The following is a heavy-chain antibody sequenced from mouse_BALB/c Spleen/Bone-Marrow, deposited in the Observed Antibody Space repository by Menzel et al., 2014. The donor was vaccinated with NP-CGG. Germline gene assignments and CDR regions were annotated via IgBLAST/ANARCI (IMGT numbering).Heavy chain of an antibody. D-gene: IGHD1-1*01. CDR1: GYTFXTYW. J-gene: IGHJ2*01. Sequence: VQLQQSGAELMKPGASVKISCKATGYTFXTYWIEWVKQRPGHGLEWIGEILPGNGNTDYNEKFKGKATFTADTSSNTAYMQLSSLTSEDSAVFYCARHGSSGFDYWGQGTALTVSS. CDR2: ILPGNGNT. CDR3: ARHGSSGFDY. V-gene: IGHV1-9*01.